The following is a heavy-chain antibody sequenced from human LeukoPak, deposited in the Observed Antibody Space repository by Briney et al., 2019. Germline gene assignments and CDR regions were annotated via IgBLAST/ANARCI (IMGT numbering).Heavy chain of an antibody. CDR1: GGSISSSSYY. CDR3: ARRLAGYSLGGNY. Sequence: PSETLSLTCTVSGGSISSSSYYWGWIRQPPGKGVEWIASIYYSGSTYYNPSLKSRLNISVDTSKNQLSLNLSSVTAADTAVYYCARRLAGYSLGGNYWGQGTLVTVSS. CDR2: IYYSGST. V-gene: IGHV4-39*01. J-gene: IGHJ4*02. D-gene: IGHD4-23*01.